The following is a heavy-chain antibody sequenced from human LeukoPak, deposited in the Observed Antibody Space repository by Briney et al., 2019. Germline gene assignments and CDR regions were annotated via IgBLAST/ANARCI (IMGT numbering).Heavy chain of an antibody. CDR2: ISGSGGST. J-gene: IGHJ3*02. D-gene: IGHD3-22*01. CDR1: GFTFSTYW. Sequence: GGSLRLSCAASGFTFSTYWMNWVRQAPGKGLEWVSAISGSGGSTYYADSVKGRITISRDNSKNTLYLQMNSLRAEDTAVYYCAKDASRITMTLGAFDIWGQGTMVTVSS. V-gene: IGHV3-23*01. CDR3: AKDASRITMTLGAFDI.